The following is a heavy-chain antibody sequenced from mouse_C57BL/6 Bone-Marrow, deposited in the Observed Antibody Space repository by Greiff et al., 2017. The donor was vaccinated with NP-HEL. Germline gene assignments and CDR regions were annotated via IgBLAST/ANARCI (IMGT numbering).Heavy chain of an antibody. D-gene: IGHD2-14*01. CDR1: GYSITSGYY. V-gene: IGHV3-6*02. CDR2: ISYDGSN. Sequence: EVKLLESGPGLVKPSQSLSLTCSVTGYSITSGYYWNWIRQFPGNNLEWMGYISYDGSNNYNPSLKNRISITRDTSKNQFFLKLNSVTTEDTATYYCARGVLAMDYWGQGTSVTVSS. CDR3: ARGVLAMDY. J-gene: IGHJ4*01.